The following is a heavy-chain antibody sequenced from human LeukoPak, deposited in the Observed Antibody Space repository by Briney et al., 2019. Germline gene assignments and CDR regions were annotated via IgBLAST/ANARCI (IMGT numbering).Heavy chain of an antibody. CDR3: TTGIVEYDY. J-gene: IGHJ4*02. CDR1: GFTFSSYA. Sequence: PGGSLRLSCAASGFTFSSYAMSWVRQAPGKGLEWVSAISGSGGSTYYADSVKGRFTISRDNSKSTLYLQMNSLRAEDTAVYYCTTGIVEYDYWGQGTLVTVSS. D-gene: IGHD1-26*01. V-gene: IGHV3-23*01. CDR2: ISGSGGST.